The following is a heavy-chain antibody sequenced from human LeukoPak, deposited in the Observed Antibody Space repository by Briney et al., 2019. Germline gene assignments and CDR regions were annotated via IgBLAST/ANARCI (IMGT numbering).Heavy chain of an antibody. CDR3: ARLDYGSSDY. CDR1: GFTFNTYS. J-gene: IGHJ4*02. CDR2: ISSSSSTI. Sequence: GGSLRLSCAASGFTFNTYSMNWVRQAPGKGLEWVSYISSSSSTIYYADSVKGRFTISRDNAKNSLYLQMNNLRAEDTAVYYCARLDYGSSDYWGQGTLVTVSS. D-gene: IGHD4-17*01. V-gene: IGHV3-48*01.